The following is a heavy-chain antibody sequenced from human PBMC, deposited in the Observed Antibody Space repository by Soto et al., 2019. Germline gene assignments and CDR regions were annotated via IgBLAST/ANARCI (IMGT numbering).Heavy chain of an antibody. Sequence: EVQLVESGGGLVQPGRSLRLSCAASGFTFDDYAMHWVRQAPGKGLEWVSGISWNSGSIGYADSVKGRFTISRDNAKNSLYLQTNSLRAEHTAVYYCAKDLYRSGSYYYFAYWGQGTLVTVSS. J-gene: IGHJ4*02. V-gene: IGHV3-9*01. CDR3: AKDLYRSGSYYYFAY. CDR1: GFTFDDYA. D-gene: IGHD3-10*01. CDR2: ISWNSGSI.